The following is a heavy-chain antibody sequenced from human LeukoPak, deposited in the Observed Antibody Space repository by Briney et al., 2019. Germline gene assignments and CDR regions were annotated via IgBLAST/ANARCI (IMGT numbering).Heavy chain of an antibody. CDR2: IYYSGST. J-gene: IGHJ4*02. Sequence: PSETLSLTCTVSGGSISSYYRSWIRQPPGKGLEWIGYIYYSGSTNYNPSLKSRVTISVDTSKNQFSLKLSSVTAADTAVYYCTREVEQWLDNWGQGTLVTVSS. V-gene: IGHV4-59*01. CDR1: GGSISSYY. D-gene: IGHD6-19*01. CDR3: TREVEQWLDN.